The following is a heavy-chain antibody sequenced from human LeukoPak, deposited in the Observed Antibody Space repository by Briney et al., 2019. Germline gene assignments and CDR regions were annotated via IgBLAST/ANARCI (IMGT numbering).Heavy chain of an antibody. CDR3: ARGQGYDILSKGFWFDP. V-gene: IGHV4-31*03. Sequence: PSQTLSLTCTVSGGSTSSGGYYWSWIRQHPGKGLEWIGYIYYSGSTYYNPSLKSRVTISVDTSKNQFSLKLSSVTAADTAVYYCARGQGYDILSKGFWFDPWGQGTLVTVSS. CDR2: IYYSGST. D-gene: IGHD3-9*01. CDR1: GGSTSSGGYY. J-gene: IGHJ5*02.